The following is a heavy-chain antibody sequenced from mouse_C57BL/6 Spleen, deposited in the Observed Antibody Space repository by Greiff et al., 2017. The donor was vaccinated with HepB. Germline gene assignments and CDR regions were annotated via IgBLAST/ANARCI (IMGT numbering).Heavy chain of an antibody. D-gene: IGHD1-1*01. J-gene: IGHJ4*01. Sequence: DVHLVESGGGLVKPGGSLKLSCAASGFTFSSYAMSWVRQTPEKRLEWVATISDGGSYTYYPDNVKGRFTISRDNAKNNLYLQMSHLKSEDTAMYYCARDRGTVVPVMDYWGQGTSVTVSS. V-gene: IGHV5-4*01. CDR2: ISDGGSYT. CDR1: GFTFSSYA. CDR3: ARDRGTVVPVMDY.